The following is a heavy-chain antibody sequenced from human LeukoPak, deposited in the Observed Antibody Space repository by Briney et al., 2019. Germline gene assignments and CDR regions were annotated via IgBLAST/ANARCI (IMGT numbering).Heavy chain of an antibody. D-gene: IGHD3-16*01. J-gene: IGHJ4*02. V-gene: IGHV3-30-3*01. CDR1: GFTFSSYA. CDR3: ARHIPGGNNFFDS. Sequence: PGGSLRLSCAASGFTFSSYAMHWVRQAPGKGLEWVAVISYDGSNKYYADSVKGRFTISRDNAKNSLYLQMNGLRAEDTAVYFCARHIPGGNNFFDSWGKGSLVTVSS. CDR2: ISYDGSNK.